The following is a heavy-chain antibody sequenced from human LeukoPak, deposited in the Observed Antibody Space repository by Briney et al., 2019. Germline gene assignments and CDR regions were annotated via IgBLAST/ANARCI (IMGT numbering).Heavy chain of an antibody. J-gene: IGHJ5*02. Sequence: GGSLRLSCAASGFTFSSYEVNWVRQAPGKGLEWVSYISSSGSTIYYADSVKGRFTISRDNAKNSLYLQMNSLRAEDTAVYYCARDGNYYGSGSYMYNWFDPWGQGTLVTVSS. CDR1: GFTFSSYE. CDR2: ISSSGSTI. V-gene: IGHV3-48*03. CDR3: ARDGNYYGSGSYMYNWFDP. D-gene: IGHD3-10*01.